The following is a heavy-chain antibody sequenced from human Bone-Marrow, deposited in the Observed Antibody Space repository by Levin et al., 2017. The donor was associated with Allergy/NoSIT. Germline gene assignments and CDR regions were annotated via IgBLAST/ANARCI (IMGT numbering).Heavy chain of an antibody. J-gene: IGHJ3*02. CDR3: ARGIIGDVRVAHKEAFDI. CDR2: ISSSGSDM. Sequence: GESLKISCEGSGFSFTTYWIGWVRQAPGKGLEWVSSISSSGSDMYYVDSLRGRITISRDNAKNTLNLQMNSLRAEDTAVYYCARGIIGDVRVAHKEAFDIRSLGTIVSVSS. CDR1: GFSFTTYW. V-gene: IGHV3-21*04. D-gene: IGHD2-21*01.